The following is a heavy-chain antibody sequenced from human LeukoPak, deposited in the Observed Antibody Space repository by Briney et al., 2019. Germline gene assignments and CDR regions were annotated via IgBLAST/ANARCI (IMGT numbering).Heavy chain of an antibody. CDR3: ARAERSGTSFPWDY. D-gene: IGHD2-2*01. V-gene: IGHV4-39*01. J-gene: IGHJ4*02. CDR2: ISYTGSI. CDR1: GGSISSRNYY. Sequence: SETLSLTCTVSGGSISSRNYYWAWIRQPPGKGLDWIGSISYTGSIFYNPSLTSRVTISVDTSKNQFSQRLSSVAAADTAIYYCARAERSGTSFPWDYWGQGTLVTVSS.